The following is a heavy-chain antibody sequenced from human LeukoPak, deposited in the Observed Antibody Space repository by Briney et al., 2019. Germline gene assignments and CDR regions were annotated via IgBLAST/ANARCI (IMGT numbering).Heavy chain of an antibody. V-gene: IGHV4-4*07. D-gene: IGHD5-24*01. Sequence: SETLSLTCTVSGRSISSYYWSWIRQPAGKGLEWIGRIYTSGSTNYNPSLKSRVTMSVETSKNQFSLKLSSVAAADTAVYYCARERARDGYNIFDYWGQGTLVTVSS. CDR1: GRSISSYY. CDR3: ARERARDGYNIFDY. J-gene: IGHJ4*02. CDR2: IYTSGST.